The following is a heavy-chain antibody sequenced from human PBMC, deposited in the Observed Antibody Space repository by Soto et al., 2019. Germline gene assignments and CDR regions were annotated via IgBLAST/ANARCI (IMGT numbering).Heavy chain of an antibody. D-gene: IGHD2-2*01. V-gene: IGHV1-18*04. J-gene: IGHJ4*02. Sequence: GASVKVSCKASGYTVTNHGFSWVRQAPGQGLEWMGWISGYNGDTNYSQKFQGRATMTTDTSTSTAYMELRSLRSDDTAVYYCARDLDIVVVPTAIEFDYWGQGTLVTVSS. CDR3: ARDLDIVVVPTAIEFDY. CDR1: GYTVTNHG. CDR2: ISGYNGDT.